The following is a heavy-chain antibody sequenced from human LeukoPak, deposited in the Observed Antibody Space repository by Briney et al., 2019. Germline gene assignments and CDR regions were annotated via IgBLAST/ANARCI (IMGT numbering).Heavy chain of an antibody. CDR1: GGSISSYY. CDR3: ARAKDNYRGNDAFDI. Sequence: SETLSLTCTVSGGSISSYYWSWIRPPAGKGLEWIGRIYSTGSTNYNPSLKSRVTMSVDTSKNQFSLKLTSVTAADTAVYYCARAKDNYRGNDAFDIWGQGTMVTVSS. J-gene: IGHJ3*02. D-gene: IGHD4/OR15-4a*01. V-gene: IGHV4-4*07. CDR2: IYSTGST.